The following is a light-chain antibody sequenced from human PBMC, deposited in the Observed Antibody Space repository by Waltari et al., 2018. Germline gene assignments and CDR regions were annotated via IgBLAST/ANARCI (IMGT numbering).Light chain of an antibody. CDR3: MFWPNNVWV. J-gene: IGLJ3*02. CDR1: SDINVIDFI. CDR2: YNPDAGK. V-gene: IGLV5-37*01. Sequence: QPVLIQPPSSSASPGDSARLTCTLPSDINVIDFIIYWYQQKPGSPPRFILYYNPDAGKAQGSGVPSRVSGSKDASAKAGILLISGLQSEDEADYYCMFWPNNVWVFGGGTRLTVL.